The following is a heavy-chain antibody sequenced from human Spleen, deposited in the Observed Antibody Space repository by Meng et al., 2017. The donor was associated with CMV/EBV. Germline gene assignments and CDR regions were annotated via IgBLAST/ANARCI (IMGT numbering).Heavy chain of an antibody. CDR3: ARGESSSWPPYFDF. D-gene: IGHD6-19*01. CDR1: GETYTSPF. V-gene: IGHV1-46*01. J-gene: IGHJ4*02. CDR2: INPRGGST. Sequence: GETYTSPFIHWGRPGPGQGLEWMGLINPRGGSTACAQRVQGSVTMTRDTSTNNVYMEMSSLKSEDTAVYYCARGESSSWPPYFDFWGQGTLVTVSS.